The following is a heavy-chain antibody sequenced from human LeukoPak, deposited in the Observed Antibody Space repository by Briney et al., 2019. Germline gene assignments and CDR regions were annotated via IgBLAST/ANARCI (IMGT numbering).Heavy chain of an antibody. CDR1: GFTFSSYG. V-gene: IGHV3-33*08. Sequence: GRSLRLSCAASGFTFSSYGMHWVRQAPGKGLEWVAVIWYDGSNKYYADSVKGRFTISRDNSKNTLYLQMNSLRAEDTAVYYCARDPYDFWGGYSPYNWFDPWGQGTLVTVSS. J-gene: IGHJ5*02. D-gene: IGHD3-3*01. CDR2: IWYDGSNK. CDR3: ARDPYDFWGGYSPYNWFDP.